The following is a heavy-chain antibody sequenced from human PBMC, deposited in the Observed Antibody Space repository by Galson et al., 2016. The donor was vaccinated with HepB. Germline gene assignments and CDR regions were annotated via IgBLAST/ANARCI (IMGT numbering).Heavy chain of an antibody. CDR2: IYYSGAT. J-gene: IGHJ4*02. CDR3: ARATYYGPHYFDS. V-gene: IGHV4-59*01. D-gene: IGHD3-3*01. CDR1: GSSISTYY. Sequence: SETLSLTCTISGSSISTYYWTWIRQPPRKGLEWIGYIYYSGATNYNPSLKSRVTISVDPSKKQLSLKLSSVTAADTAIYYCARATYYGPHYFDSWGQGTLVTASS.